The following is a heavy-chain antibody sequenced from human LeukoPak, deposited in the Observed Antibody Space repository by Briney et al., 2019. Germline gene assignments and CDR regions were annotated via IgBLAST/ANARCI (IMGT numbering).Heavy chain of an antibody. D-gene: IGHD3-22*01. Sequence: RASVKVSCKASGYTFTSYYMHWVRQAPGQGLEWMGIINPSGGSTSYAQKFQGRVTMTRDTSISTAYMELSRLRSDDTAVYYCARGIYDSSGYYYVDYWGQGTLVTVSS. CDR2: INPSGGST. V-gene: IGHV1-46*01. J-gene: IGHJ4*02. CDR3: ARGIYDSSGYYYVDY. CDR1: GYTFTSYY.